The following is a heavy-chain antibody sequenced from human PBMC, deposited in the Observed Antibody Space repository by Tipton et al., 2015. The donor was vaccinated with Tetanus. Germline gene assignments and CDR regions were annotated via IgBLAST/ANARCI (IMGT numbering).Heavy chain of an antibody. J-gene: IGHJ4*02. Sequence: SLRLSCATSGLLFKNAWMNWVRQAPGKGLEWVGRIKSKTDGGTTNYAARVKDRFSISRDDSKNTLFLQMNSLKAEDTAVYYCTASGMVGSGSRVGYWGRGTLVTVSS. V-gene: IGHV3-15*07. CDR1: GLLFKNAW. CDR2: IKSKTDGGTT. CDR3: TASGMVGSGSRVGY. D-gene: IGHD2-15*01.